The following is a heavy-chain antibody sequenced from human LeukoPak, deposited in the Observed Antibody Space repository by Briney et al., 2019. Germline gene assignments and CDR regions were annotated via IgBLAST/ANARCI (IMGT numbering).Heavy chain of an antibody. CDR1: GGSFSGYY. CDR2: IYYSGST. J-gene: IGHJ6*03. D-gene: IGHD5-18*01. CDR3: AREVDTAMGPMDV. Sequence: SETLSLTCAVYGGSFSGYYWSWIRQPPGKGLEWIGYIYYSGSTNYNPSLKSRVTISVDTSKNQFSLKLSSVTAADTAVYYCAREVDTAMGPMDVWGKGTTVTVSS. V-gene: IGHV4-59*01.